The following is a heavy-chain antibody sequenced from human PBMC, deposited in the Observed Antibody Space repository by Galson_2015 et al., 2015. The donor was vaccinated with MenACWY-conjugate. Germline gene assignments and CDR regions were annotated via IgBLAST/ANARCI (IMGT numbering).Heavy chain of an antibody. D-gene: IGHD6-19*01. V-gene: IGHV3-30*18. CDR1: GFTFSSYG. CDR2: ISYEGSIQ. Sequence: SLRLSCAASGFTFSSYGMQWVRQAPGKGLDWVAVISYEGSIQHYGDSVKGRFTISRDNSKNTLYLQMNCLRVEDTAVYYCAKEAAQRASVALDYWGQGTLVTVSS. CDR3: AKEAAQRASVALDY. J-gene: IGHJ4*02.